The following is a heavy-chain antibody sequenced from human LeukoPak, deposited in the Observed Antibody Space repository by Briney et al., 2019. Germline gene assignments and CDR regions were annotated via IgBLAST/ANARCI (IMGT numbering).Heavy chain of an antibody. CDR2: INVRGDAT. Sequence: PGRSLRLSCAASGFTFNSFAFTWVRQAPGRGLEWVSAINVRGDATFYAESVRGRFTISRDNSKNTLYLQMHSLGAEDTALYYCAKDYRYGSAWGPGTLVVVSS. CDR3: AKDYRYGSA. V-gene: IGHV3-23*01. J-gene: IGHJ5*02. D-gene: IGHD6-19*01. CDR1: GFTFNSFA.